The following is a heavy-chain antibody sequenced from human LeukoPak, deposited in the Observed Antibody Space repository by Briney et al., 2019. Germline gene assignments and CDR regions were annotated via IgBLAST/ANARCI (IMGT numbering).Heavy chain of an antibody. Sequence: ASVKVSCKASGYTFTGYYMHWVRQAPGQGLEWMGWINPNSGGTNYAQKFQGRVTMTRDTSISTAYMELSRLGSDDTAVYYCARPYSSGWTTGYWGQGTLVTVSS. V-gene: IGHV1-2*02. CDR2: INPNSGGT. CDR1: GYTFTGYY. D-gene: IGHD6-19*01. J-gene: IGHJ4*02. CDR3: ARPYSSGWTTGY.